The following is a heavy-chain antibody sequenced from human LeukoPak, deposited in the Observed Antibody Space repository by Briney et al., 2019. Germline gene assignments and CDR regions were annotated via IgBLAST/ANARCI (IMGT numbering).Heavy chain of an antibody. J-gene: IGHJ3*02. CDR1: GFTFSSYG. V-gene: IGHV3-30*18. Sequence: GGSLRLSCAASGFTFSSYGMHWVRQAPGKGLEWVAVISYDGSNKYYADSVKGRFTISRDNSKNTLYLQMNSLRAEDTAVYYCAKGPVLDYYDSSAHDALDIWGQGTMVTVSS. D-gene: IGHD3-22*01. CDR2: ISYDGSNK. CDR3: AKGPVLDYYDSSAHDALDI.